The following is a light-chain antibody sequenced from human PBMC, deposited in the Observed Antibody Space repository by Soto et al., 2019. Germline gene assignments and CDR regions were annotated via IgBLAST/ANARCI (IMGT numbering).Light chain of an antibody. J-gene: IGKJ1*01. Sequence: DVQMTQYTSSLSASVGDRVTITCRASQSISSYLNWYQQKPGKAPKLLIYAASNLQSGVPSTFSGSGSGTDFTLTISSLQPEDFATYYCQQSHSIPWTFGQGTKVDVK. CDR1: QSISSY. CDR2: AAS. CDR3: QQSHSIPWT. V-gene: IGKV1-39*01.